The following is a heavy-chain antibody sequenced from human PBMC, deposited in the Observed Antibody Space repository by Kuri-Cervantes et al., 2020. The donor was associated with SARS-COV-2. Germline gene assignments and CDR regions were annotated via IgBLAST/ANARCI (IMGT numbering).Heavy chain of an antibody. Sequence: LSLTCAASGFTFSSYGMHWVRQAPGKGLEWVAVIWYGGSTKFYSDSVRGRFIISRDDSKNTLYLQMNSLRIEDTALYYCARVGSGPGGVDHWGQGTLVTVSS. CDR2: IWYGGSTK. V-gene: IGHV3-33*08. D-gene: IGHD6-19*01. CDR1: GFTFSSYG. CDR3: ARVGSGPGGVDH. J-gene: IGHJ4*02.